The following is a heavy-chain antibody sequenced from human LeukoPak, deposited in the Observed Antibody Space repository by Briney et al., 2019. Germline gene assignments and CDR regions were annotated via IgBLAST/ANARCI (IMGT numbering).Heavy chain of an antibody. V-gene: IGHV3-13*01. J-gene: IGHJ6*02. CDR1: GFTFSSYD. CDR2: IGTAGDT. D-gene: IGHD6-13*01. Sequence: GGSLRLSRAASGFTFSSYDMHWVRQATGKGLEWVSAIGTAGDTYYPGSVKGRFTISRENAKNSLYLQMNSLRAGDTAVYYCARVKVSVAAAEGYGMDVWGQGTTVTVSS. CDR3: ARVKVSVAAAEGYGMDV.